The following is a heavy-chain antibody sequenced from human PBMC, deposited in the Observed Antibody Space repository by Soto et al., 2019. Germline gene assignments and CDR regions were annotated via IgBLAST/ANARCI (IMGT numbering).Heavy chain of an antibody. CDR1: GGSISSGGYY. J-gene: IGHJ6*02. V-gene: IGHV4-31*03. Sequence: QVQLQESGPGLVKPSQTLSLTCTVSGGSISSGGYYWSWIRQHPGKGLEWIVYIYYSGSTYYNPSLKSRVTISVDTSKNQFALKLSSVTAADTAVYYCARDVSYYGSGSYYPYYYGMDVWGQGTTVTVSS. CDR2: IYYSGST. CDR3: ARDVSYYGSGSYYPYYYGMDV. D-gene: IGHD3-10*01.